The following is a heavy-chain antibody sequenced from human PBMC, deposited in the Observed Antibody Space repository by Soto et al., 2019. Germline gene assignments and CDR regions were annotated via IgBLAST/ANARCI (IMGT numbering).Heavy chain of an antibody. Sequence: SETLSLTCAVYGGSFSGYYWSWIRQPPGKGLEWIGEINHSGSTNYNPSLKSRVTISVDTSKNQFSLKLSSVTAADTAVYYCARVAAVAGTSGSNWFDPWGQGTLVTVSS. CDR1: GGSFSGYY. V-gene: IGHV4-34*01. J-gene: IGHJ5*02. D-gene: IGHD6-19*01. CDR3: ARVAAVAGTSGSNWFDP. CDR2: INHSGST.